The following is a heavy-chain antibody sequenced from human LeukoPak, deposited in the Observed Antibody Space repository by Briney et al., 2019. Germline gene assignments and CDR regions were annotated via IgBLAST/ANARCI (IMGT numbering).Heavy chain of an antibody. CDR3: ARDVATVQHQD. Sequence: ASVKVSCKTSGYTFTNYGISWVRQAPGRGLEWMGWISGYNGKTNYVQKFRGRVAMTADTSTSTVYMELRSLRSDDTAVYYCARDVATVQHQDWGQGTLVTVSS. V-gene: IGHV1-18*01. CDR2: ISGYNGKT. CDR1: GYTFTNYG. D-gene: IGHD1-1*01. J-gene: IGHJ4*02.